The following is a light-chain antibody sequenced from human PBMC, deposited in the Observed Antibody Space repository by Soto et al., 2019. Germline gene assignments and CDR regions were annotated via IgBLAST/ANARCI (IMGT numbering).Light chain of an antibody. J-gene: IGKJ4*01. Sequence: DIQLTQSPSTLSASVGDRVTITCRASQSISYCLAWYQQKAGKAPKLLIYTASNLNSGVPSRFSGSGSGTEVTLTISSLQPDDLATSQCQQDDGYSGLTFSGGTKFEIK. CDR1: QSISYC. CDR2: TAS. CDR3: QQDDGYSGLT. V-gene: IGKV1-5*03.